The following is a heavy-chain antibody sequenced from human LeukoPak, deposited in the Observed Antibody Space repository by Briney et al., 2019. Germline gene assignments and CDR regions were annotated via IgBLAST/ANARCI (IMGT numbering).Heavy chain of an antibody. CDR3: ARAIFSSGWYLVDY. CDR1: GFTFSSYW. Sequence: PGGSLRLSCAASGFTFSSYWMSWVRQAPGKGLVWVSSISSSSSYIYYADSVKGRFTISRDNAKNSLYLQMNSLRAEDTAVYYCARAIFSSGWYLVDYWGQGTLVTVSS. V-gene: IGHV3-21*01. D-gene: IGHD6-19*01. J-gene: IGHJ4*02. CDR2: ISSSSSYI.